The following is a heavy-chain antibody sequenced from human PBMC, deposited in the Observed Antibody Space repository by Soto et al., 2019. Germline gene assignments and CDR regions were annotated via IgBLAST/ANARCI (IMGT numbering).Heavy chain of an antibody. Sequence: ASVKVSCKASGYTFTGYYMHWVRQAPGLGLEWMGWINPNSGGTNYAQKFQGWVTMTRDTSISTAYMELSRLRSDDTAVYYCARDLSSSGFDYWGQGTLVTVSS. J-gene: IGHJ4*02. V-gene: IGHV1-2*04. CDR3: ARDLSSSGFDY. CDR2: INPNSGGT. D-gene: IGHD6-19*01. CDR1: GYTFTGYY.